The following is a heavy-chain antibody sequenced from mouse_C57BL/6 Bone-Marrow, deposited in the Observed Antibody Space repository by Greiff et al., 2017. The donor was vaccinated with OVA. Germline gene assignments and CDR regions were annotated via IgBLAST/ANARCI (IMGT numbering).Heavy chain of an antibody. Sequence: VQLQQSGAELARPGASVKLSCKASGYTFTSYGISWVKQRTGQGLEWIGEIYPRSGNTYYNEKFKGKAKLTADKSSRTAYMELRSLTSEDSAVYFCVGTTGVAPYYYAMDYWGQGTSVTVSS. V-gene: IGHV1-81*01. CDR1: GYTFTSYG. J-gene: IGHJ4*01. CDR2: IYPRSGNT. CDR3: VGTTGVAPYYYAMDY. D-gene: IGHD1-1*01.